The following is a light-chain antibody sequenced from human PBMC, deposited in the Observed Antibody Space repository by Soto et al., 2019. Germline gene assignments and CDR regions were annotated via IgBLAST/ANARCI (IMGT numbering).Light chain of an antibody. CDR3: QSYDSSLSGGV. V-gene: IGLV1-40*01. CDR2: GNS. J-gene: IGLJ3*02. Sequence: QSVLTQPPSVSGAPGPRVTISCTESSSNIGAGYDVHWYQQLPGTAPKLLIYGNSNRPSGVPDRFSGSKSGTSAYLAITGLQAEDEADYYCQSYDSSLSGGVFGGGTKLTVL. CDR1: SSNIGAGYD.